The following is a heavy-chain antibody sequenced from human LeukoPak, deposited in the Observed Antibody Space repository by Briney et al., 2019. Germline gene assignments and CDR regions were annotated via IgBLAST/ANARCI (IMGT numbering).Heavy chain of an antibody. CDR1: RFTFSTYT. V-gene: IGHV3-21*01. Sequence: GGSLRLSCAASRFTFSTYTMNWVRQAPGKGLEWVSSISSSSSCIYYADSVKGRFTISRDNAKNSLYLQMNSLRGDDTAVYYCARGYSGYLNWGQGTLVTVSS. CDR2: ISSSSSCI. J-gene: IGHJ4*02. CDR3: ARGYSGYLN. D-gene: IGHD5-12*01.